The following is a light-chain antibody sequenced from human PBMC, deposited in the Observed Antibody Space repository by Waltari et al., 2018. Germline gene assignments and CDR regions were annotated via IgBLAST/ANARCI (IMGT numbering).Light chain of an antibody. J-gene: IGKJ2*01. CDR2: AAS. Sequence: AIRMTQSPSSLSASTGDRVTITCRGSQGISSYLAWYQQKPGKAPKLLIYAASTLQSGVPSRFSGSGSGTDFTLTISCLQSEDFATYYCQQYYSYPHTFGQGTKLEIK. CDR1: QGISSY. CDR3: QQYYSYPHT. V-gene: IGKV1-8*01.